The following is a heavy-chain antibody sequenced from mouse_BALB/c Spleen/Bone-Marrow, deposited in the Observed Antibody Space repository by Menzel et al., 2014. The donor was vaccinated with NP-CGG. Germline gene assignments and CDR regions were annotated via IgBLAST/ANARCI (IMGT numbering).Heavy chain of an antibody. CDR1: GFAFSRYD. CDR2: ITNGGDNT. J-gene: IGHJ4*01. V-gene: IGHV5-12-1*01. Sequence: EVKVEESGGGLVKPGGSLKLSCAASGFAFSRYDMSWVRQTPEKRLEWVAYITNGGDNTYYPDTVKGRFTISRGNAKNTLYLQMSSLKSEDTAMYYCVRHKNYYAMDYWGQGTSVTVSS. CDR3: VRHKNYYAMDY.